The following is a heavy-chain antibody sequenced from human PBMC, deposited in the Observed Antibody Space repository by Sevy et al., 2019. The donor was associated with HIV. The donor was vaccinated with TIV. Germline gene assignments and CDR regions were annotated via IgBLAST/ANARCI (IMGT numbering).Heavy chain of an antibody. J-gene: IGHJ4*02. V-gene: IGHV1-2*06. D-gene: IGHD3-3*01. CDR3: ARVFMGTDFWSGYSTFDY. CDR2: INPISGGT. CDR1: GYTFTGYY. Sequence: ASVKVSCKASGYTFTGYYMHWVRQAPGQGLEWMGRINPISGGTNYAQKFQGRVTMTRDTSISTAYMELGRLRSDDTAVYYCARVFMGTDFWSGYSTFDYWGQGTLVTVSS.